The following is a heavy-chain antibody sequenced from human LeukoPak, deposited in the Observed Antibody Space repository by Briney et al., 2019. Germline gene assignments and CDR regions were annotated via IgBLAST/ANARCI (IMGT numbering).Heavy chain of an antibody. CDR3: ARGRDYDYVWGSYRYTELDY. Sequence: GGSLRLSCAASGFTFSSYAMHWVRQAPGKGLEWVAVISYDGSNKYYADSVKGRFTISRDNSKNTLYLQMNSLRAEDTAVYYCARGRDYDYVWGSYRYTELDYWGQGTLVTVSS. CDR2: ISYDGSNK. D-gene: IGHD3-16*02. J-gene: IGHJ4*02. CDR1: GFTFSSYA. V-gene: IGHV3-30-3*01.